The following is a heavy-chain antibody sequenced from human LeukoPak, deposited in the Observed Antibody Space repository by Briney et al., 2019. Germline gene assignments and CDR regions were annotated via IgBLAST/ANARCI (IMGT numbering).Heavy chain of an antibody. CDR2: IYYSGST. Sequence: PSQTLSLTCTVSSGSISSGGYYWSWTRQHPGKGLEWIGYIYYSGSTYYNPSLKSRVTISVDTSKNQFSLKLSSVTAADTAVYYCARESTQTWWYFDLWGRGTLVTVSS. CDR3: ARESTQTWWYFDL. V-gene: IGHV4-31*03. J-gene: IGHJ2*01. CDR1: SGSISSGGYY.